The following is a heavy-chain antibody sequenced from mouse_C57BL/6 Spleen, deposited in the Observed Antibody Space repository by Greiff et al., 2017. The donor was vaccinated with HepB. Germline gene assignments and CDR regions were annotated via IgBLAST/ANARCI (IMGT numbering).Heavy chain of an antibody. CDR2: INPYNGGT. CDR1: GYTFTDYY. CDR3: ARRAYYGSSLHAMDY. V-gene: IGHV1-19*01. Sequence: EVQLQQSGPVLVKPGASVKMSCKASGYTFTDYYMNWVKQSHGKSLEWIGVINPYNGGTSYNQKFKGKATLTVDKSSSTAYMELNSLTSEDSAVYYCARRAYYGSSLHAMDYWGQGTSVTVSS. J-gene: IGHJ4*01. D-gene: IGHD1-1*01.